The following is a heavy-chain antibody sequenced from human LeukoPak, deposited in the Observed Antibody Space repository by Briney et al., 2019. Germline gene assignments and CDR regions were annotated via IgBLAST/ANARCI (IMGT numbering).Heavy chain of an antibody. CDR2: IWYDGSNK. CDR1: GFTFSNYG. D-gene: IGHD5-12*01. CDR3: AREMGLNIVATFGY. J-gene: IGHJ4*02. Sequence: GGSLRLSCAASGFTFSNYGIHGVRQAPGKGLEWVALIWYDGSNKYYADSVQGRFIISRDNSKNTLYLQMNSLRAEDTAVYYCAREMGLNIVATFGYWGQGTLVTVSS. V-gene: IGHV3-33*01.